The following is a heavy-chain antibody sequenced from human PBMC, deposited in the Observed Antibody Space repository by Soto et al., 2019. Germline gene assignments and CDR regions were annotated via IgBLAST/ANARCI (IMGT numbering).Heavy chain of an antibody. D-gene: IGHD6-19*01. V-gene: IGHV5-10-1*01. CDR3: ATPRIAVAGTSDYYYYYGMDV. CDR2: IDPSDSYT. J-gene: IGHJ6*02. Sequence: PGESLKISCQASGYSFTSYWISWVRQMPGKGLEWMGRIDPSDSYTNYSPSFQGHVTISADKSISTAYLQWSSLKASDTAMYYCATPRIAVAGTSDYYYYYGMDVWGQGTTVTVSS. CDR1: GYSFTSYW.